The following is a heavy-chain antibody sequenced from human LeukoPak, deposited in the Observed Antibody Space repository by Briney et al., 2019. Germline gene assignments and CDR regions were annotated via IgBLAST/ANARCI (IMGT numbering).Heavy chain of an antibody. J-gene: IGHJ4*02. CDR1: GFTFSDYY. Sequence: PGGSLRLSCAASGFTFSDYYMSWIRQAPGKGLGWVSYIGSSGSFTNYADSVKGRFTISRDNTKNSLYLQMNSLRADDTAVYYCAKDLGRYRNNIFDYWGQGNLVTVSS. V-gene: IGHV3-11*05. D-gene: IGHD1-26*01. CDR3: AKDLGRYRNNIFDY. CDR2: IGSSGSFT.